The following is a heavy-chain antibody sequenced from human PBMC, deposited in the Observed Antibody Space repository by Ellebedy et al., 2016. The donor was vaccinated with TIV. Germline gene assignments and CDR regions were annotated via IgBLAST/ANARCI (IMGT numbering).Heavy chain of an antibody. CDR1: GYSFTSYW. J-gene: IGHJ2*01. CDR2: IDPSDSYT. Sequence: GESLKISCKASGYSFTSYWISWVRQMPGKGLEWMGRIDPSDSYTNYSPSFQGHVTISADKSISTAYLQWSSLKASDTAMYYCARTGGSGWPYWYFDLWGRGTLVTVSS. V-gene: IGHV5-10-1*01. CDR3: ARTGGSGWPYWYFDL. D-gene: IGHD6-19*01.